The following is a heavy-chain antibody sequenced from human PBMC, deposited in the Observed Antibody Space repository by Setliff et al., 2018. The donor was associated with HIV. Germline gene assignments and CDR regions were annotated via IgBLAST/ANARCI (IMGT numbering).Heavy chain of an antibody. CDR3: ARGVPGICSGGTCYLEY. CDR2: IRHDGINE. Sequence: GGSLRLSCAASGFTSSSYGMHWVRQAPGKGLEWVTFIRHDGINEDYRDSVKGRFSVSRDNSKNTVFLQMNNLRVEDTALYYCARGVPGICSGGTCYLEYWGQGALVTVSS. CDR1: GFTSSSYG. D-gene: IGHD2-15*01. J-gene: IGHJ4*02. V-gene: IGHV3-30*02.